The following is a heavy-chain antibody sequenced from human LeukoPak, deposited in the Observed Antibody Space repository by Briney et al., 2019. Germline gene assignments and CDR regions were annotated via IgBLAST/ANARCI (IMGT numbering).Heavy chain of an antibody. Sequence: SETLSLTCTVSDGSISDSLYYWGWIRQPPGKGLEWIGTLSHGGSAYYHPSLKSRVTISGDTSRTPISLNLKSVTAADTAVYYCVSGKYYDFWSDHYLQHIDYWGQGTLVTVSS. CDR3: VSGKYYDFWSDHYLQHIDY. J-gene: IGHJ4*02. CDR2: LSHGGSA. CDR1: DGSISDSLYY. V-gene: IGHV4-39*07. D-gene: IGHD3-3*01.